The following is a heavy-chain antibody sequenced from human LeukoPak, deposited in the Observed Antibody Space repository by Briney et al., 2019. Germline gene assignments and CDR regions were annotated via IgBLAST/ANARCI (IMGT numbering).Heavy chain of an antibody. V-gene: IGHV7-4-1*02. D-gene: IGHD3-16*01. CDR2: INTNTGNP. CDR3: AILGSYYYYYYMDV. CDR1: GYTFTSYA. J-gene: IGHJ6*03. Sequence: GASVKVSCKASGYTFTSYAMNWVRQAPGQGLEWMGWINTNTGNPTYAQGFTGRFVFSLDTSVSTAYLQISSLKAEDTAVYYCAILGSYYYYYYMDVWGQGTMVTVSS.